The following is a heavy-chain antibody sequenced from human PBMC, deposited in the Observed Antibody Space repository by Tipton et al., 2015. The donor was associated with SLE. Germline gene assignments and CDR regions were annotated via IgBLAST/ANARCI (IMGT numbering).Heavy chain of an antibody. CDR3: ARGSTSWFPYFDN. V-gene: IGHV4-59*11. Sequence: TLSLTCNVSGGSISSHYWSWIRQPPGKGLEWIGYIYDSGNTNYNPSLKSRLTISGDTSKNQFSLELSSVTAADTAVYYCARGSTSWFPYFDNWGQGTLVTVSS. CDR1: GGSISSHY. J-gene: IGHJ4*02. D-gene: IGHD6-13*01. CDR2: IYDSGNT.